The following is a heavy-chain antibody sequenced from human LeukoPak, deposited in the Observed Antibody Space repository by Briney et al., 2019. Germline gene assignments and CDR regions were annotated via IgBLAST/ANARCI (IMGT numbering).Heavy chain of an antibody. J-gene: IGHJ6*02. CDR2: IYYSGST. D-gene: IGHD3-22*01. Sequence: SETLSLTCTVSGGSISSYYWSWIRQPPGKGLEWIGYIYYSGSTNYNPSLKSRDTISVDTSKNQFSLKLSSVTAADTAVYYCARDRGDYYDSSGYYWDYYYGMDVWGQGTTVTVSS. V-gene: IGHV4-59*01. CDR1: GGSISSYY. CDR3: ARDRGDYYDSSGYYWDYYYGMDV.